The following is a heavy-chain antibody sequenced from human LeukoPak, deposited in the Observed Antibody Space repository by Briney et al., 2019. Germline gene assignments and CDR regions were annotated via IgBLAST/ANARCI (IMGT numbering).Heavy chain of an antibody. CDR3: ARDGVPAAIFDP. Sequence: PSETLSLTCTVSGGSISSGDYYWSWIRQPPGKGLEWIGYIYYSGSTYYNPSLRSRVTISVDTSKNQFSLKLSSVTAADTAVYYCARDGVPAAIFDPWGQGNLVTVSS. CDR2: IYYSGST. CDR1: GGSISSGDYY. D-gene: IGHD2-2*01. J-gene: IGHJ5*02. V-gene: IGHV4-30-4*08.